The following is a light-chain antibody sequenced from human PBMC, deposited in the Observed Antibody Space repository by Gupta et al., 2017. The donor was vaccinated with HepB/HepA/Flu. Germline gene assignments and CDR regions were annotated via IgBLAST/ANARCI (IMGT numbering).Light chain of an antibody. V-gene: IGKV3-15*01. CDR2: NAS. CDR3: QHYTDWPPWT. CDR1: QHIGSN. J-gene: IGKJ1*01. Sequence: EIVMTQSPATLSVSPGRRATLSCRASQHIGSNLAWYQQRHGHPPSLLIVNASRRAAGNPARFSGKGCGTEVTITISSQQGEDYAVYYCQHYTDWPPWTVGQGTKVEIK.